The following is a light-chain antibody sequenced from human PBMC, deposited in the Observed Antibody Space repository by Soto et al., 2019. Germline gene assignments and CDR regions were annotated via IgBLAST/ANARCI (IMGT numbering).Light chain of an antibody. CDR3: SSYTNINTSACV. J-gene: IGLJ1*01. CDR2: EVT. Sequence: QSALTQPASVSGSPGQSITISCTGTSGDIGSYNRVSWYQQHPGKAPKLIIYEVTDRPSGVSNRFSGSKSGNTASPTISGLQAEDEAEYYCSSYTNINTSACVFGTGTKVTVL. V-gene: IGLV2-14*01. CDR1: SGDIGSYNR.